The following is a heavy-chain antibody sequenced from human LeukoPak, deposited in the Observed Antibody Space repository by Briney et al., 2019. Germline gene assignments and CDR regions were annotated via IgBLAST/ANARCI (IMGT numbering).Heavy chain of an antibody. CDR2: IYTSGST. D-gene: IGHD4-11*01. CDR1: GGSISSGSYY. V-gene: IGHV4-61*02. CDR3: ARSLYSNYVGVLWYFDL. J-gene: IGHJ2*01. Sequence: SETLSLTCTVSGGSISSGSYYWSWIRQPAGRGLEWIGRIYTSGSTNYNPSLKSRVTISLDTSKNQFSLKLSSVTAADTAVYYCARSLYSNYVGVLWYFDLWGRGTLVTVSS.